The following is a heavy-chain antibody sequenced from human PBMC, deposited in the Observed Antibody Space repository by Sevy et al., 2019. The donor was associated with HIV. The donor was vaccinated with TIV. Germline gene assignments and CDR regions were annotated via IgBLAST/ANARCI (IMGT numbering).Heavy chain of an antibody. CDR1: GFSFSSYG. Sequence: GGSLRLSCAASGFSFSSYGMHWVRQAPGKGLEWMSYIQYDGSNKDYADSVKGRFTISRDNSKNTVYLQMNSQRVEDREVFYCVKEGGGGGGDHWGQGTLVTVSS. CDR2: IQYDGSNK. V-gene: IGHV3-30*02. J-gene: IGHJ4*02. CDR3: VKEGGGGGGDH. D-gene: IGHD3-10*01.